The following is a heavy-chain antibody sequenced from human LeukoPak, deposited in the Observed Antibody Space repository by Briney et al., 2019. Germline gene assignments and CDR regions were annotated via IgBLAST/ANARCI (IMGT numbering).Heavy chain of an antibody. Sequence: ASVKVFCKASGGTFSSYAISWVRQAPGQGLEWMGGIIPIFGTANYAQKFQGRVTITADKSTSTVYMELRGLRSDDTAVYYCARDGHRMYYYETGIYRFDFWGQGTLVTVSS. CDR3: ARDGHRMYYYETGIYRFDF. V-gene: IGHV1-69*06. J-gene: IGHJ4*02. CDR1: GGTFSSYA. D-gene: IGHD3-22*01. CDR2: IIPIFGTA.